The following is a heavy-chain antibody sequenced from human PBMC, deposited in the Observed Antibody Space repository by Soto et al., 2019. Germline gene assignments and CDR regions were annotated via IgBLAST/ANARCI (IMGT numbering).Heavy chain of an antibody. V-gene: IGHV3-23*01. J-gene: IGHJ6*03. Sequence: GGSLRLSCAASGFTFSSYAMSWVRQAPGKGLEWVSAISGSGGSTYYADSVKGRFTISRDNSKNTLYLQMNSLRAGDTAVYYCAKDRGTTQNIKDIVVVPAARGVPYMDVWGKGTTVTVSS. D-gene: IGHD2-2*01. CDR1: GFTFSSYA. CDR3: AKDRGTTQNIKDIVVVPAARGVPYMDV. CDR2: ISGSGGST.